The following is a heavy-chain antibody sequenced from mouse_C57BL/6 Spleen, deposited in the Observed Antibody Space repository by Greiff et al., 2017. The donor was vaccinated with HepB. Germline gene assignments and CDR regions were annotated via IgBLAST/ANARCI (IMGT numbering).Heavy chain of an antibody. CDR2: IDPSDSYT. CDR1: GYTFTSYW. CDR3: AREVIYDGYEGWFAY. V-gene: IGHV1-59*01. D-gene: IGHD2-3*01. Sequence: QVQLQQPGAELVRPGTSVKLSCKASGYTFTSYWMHWVKQRPGQGLEWIGVIDPSDSYTNYNQKFKGKATLTVDTSSSTAYMQLSSLTSEDSAVYYCAREVIYDGYEGWFAYWGQGTLVTVSA. J-gene: IGHJ3*01.